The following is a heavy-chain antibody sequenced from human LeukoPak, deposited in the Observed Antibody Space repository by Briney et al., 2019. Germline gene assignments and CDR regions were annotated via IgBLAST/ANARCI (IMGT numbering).Heavy chain of an antibody. CDR3: ARKRFIAAGGFDP. D-gene: IGHD6-6*01. Sequence: SETLSLTCTVSGGAISNYYWSWIRQPPGKGLEWIGYIYYSGSTNYNPSLRSRVTITVDTSKNQFSLKLSSVTAADTAVYYCARKRFIAAGGFDPWGQGTLVTVSS. V-gene: IGHV4-59*01. CDR2: IYYSGST. CDR1: GGAISNYY. J-gene: IGHJ5*02.